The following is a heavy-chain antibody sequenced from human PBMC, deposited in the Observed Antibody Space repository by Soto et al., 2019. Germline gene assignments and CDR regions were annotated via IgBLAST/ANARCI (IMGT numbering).Heavy chain of an antibody. CDR1: GGTFSSYT. CDR2: IIPIIGIA. CDR3: ARDLSERDAFDI. V-gene: IGHV1-69*04. Sequence: GASGKVSCKASGGTFSSYTISWVRQAPGQGLEWMGRIIPIIGIANYAQKFQGRVTMTADKSTSTAYMELSSLRSDDTAVYYCARDLSERDAFDIWGQGTMVTVSS. J-gene: IGHJ3*02.